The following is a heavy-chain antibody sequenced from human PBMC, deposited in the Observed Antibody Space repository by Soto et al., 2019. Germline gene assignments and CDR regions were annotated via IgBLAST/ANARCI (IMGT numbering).Heavy chain of an antibody. Sequence: GGSLRLSCAASGFTFSNAWMSWVRQAPGKGLEWVGRIKSKTDGGTTDYAAPVKGRFTISRDDSKNTLYLQMNSLKTEDTAVYYCTTGRRIQLWPYTFHDAFDIWGQGTMVTVSS. CDR1: GFTFSNAW. J-gene: IGHJ3*02. V-gene: IGHV3-15*01. CDR3: TTGRRIQLWPYTFHDAFDI. CDR2: IKSKTDGGTT. D-gene: IGHD5-18*01.